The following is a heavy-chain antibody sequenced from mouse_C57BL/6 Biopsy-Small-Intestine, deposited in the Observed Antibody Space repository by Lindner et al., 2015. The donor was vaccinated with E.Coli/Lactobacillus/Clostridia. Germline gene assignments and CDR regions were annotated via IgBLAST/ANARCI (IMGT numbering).Heavy chain of an antibody. CDR1: GYTFTDYV. D-gene: IGHD2-1*01. CDR2: FNPFNDGS. J-gene: IGHJ3*01. CDR3: AREGYGNSFAY. Sequence: VQLQESGPELVKPGVSVKMSCKASGYTFTDYVIHWVKQKPGQGLEWIGYFNPFNDGSKYNENFKGKATLTSDKSSSTAYMELSSLTSEDSAVYYCAREGYGNSFAYWGQGTLVTVSA. V-gene: IGHV1-14*01.